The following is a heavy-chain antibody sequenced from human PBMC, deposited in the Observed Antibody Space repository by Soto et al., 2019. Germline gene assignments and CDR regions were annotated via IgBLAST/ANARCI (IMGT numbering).Heavy chain of an antibody. CDR1: GYSFTSYW. J-gene: IGHJ6*02. Sequence: PGESLKISCQGSGYSFTSYWIGWVRQMPGKGLEWMGIIYPGDSDTRYSPSFQGQVTISADKSISTAYLQWSSLKASDTAMYYCARRGDSFGYYYYFGMDVWGQGTTVTVSS. D-gene: IGHD5-18*01. V-gene: IGHV5-51*01. CDR3: ARRGDSFGYYYYFGMDV. CDR2: IYPGDSDT.